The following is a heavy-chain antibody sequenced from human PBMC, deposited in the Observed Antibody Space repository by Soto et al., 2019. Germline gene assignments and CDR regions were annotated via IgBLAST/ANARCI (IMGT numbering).Heavy chain of an antibody. J-gene: IGHJ6*03. D-gene: IGHD3-10*01. Sequence: QVQLQQWGAGLLKPSETLSLTCAVYGGSFSGYHWTWIRQTPGKGLEWIGEINDSGNINYNPSLKSRVTIFLDTPKKPISLKLSSVTAADSAIYYCARGLILWFGELSRRGGYYYYMDVWGKGTTVTVSS. V-gene: IGHV4-34*01. CDR3: ARGLILWFGELSRRGGYYYYMDV. CDR2: INDSGNI. CDR1: GGSFSGYH.